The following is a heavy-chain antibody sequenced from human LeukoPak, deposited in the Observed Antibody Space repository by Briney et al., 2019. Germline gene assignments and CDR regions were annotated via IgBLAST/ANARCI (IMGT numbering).Heavy chain of an antibody. J-gene: IGHJ4*02. V-gene: IGHV4-59*01. Sequence: SETLSLTCTVSGGSISSYYWSWIRQPPEKGLEWIGYIYYSGSTNYNLSLKSRVTISVDTSKNQFSLKLSSVTAADTAVYYCARLDSSGYFDYWGQGTLVTVSS. D-gene: IGHD3-22*01. CDR3: ARLDSSGYFDY. CDR1: GGSISSYY. CDR2: IYYSGST.